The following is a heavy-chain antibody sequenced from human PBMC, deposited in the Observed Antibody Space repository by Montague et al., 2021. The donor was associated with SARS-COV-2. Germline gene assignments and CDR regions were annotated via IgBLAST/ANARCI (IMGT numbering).Heavy chain of an antibody. D-gene: IGHD3-16*01. CDR3: ASFMIQAVPNY. V-gene: IGHV4-31*03. Sequence: TLSLTCTVSGASISSGGYYWSWIRQHPGKGLEWIGYIFHSGTTYYSPSLESRVTMSVDTSENQFSLKLASMTAADTAVYYCASFMIQAVPNYWGQGTLVTVSS. J-gene: IGHJ4*02. CDR2: IFHSGTT. CDR1: GASISSGGYY.